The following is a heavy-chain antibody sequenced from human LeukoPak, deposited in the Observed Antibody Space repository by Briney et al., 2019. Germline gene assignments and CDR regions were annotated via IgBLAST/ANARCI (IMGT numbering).Heavy chain of an antibody. CDR1: GVSISSSEW. CDR2: IHRAGRT. J-gene: IGHJ4*02. Sequence: SGTLSLTCAVSGVSISSSEWWTWVRQPPGQGLEWIGEIHRAGRTRYNPSLKSRVTISMDYSKNQFSLKLTSVTAADTAIYYCGKTDIYFNPIDYWGPGSLVTVSS. D-gene: IGHD3-9*01. V-gene: IGHV4-4*02. CDR3: GKTDIYFNPIDY.